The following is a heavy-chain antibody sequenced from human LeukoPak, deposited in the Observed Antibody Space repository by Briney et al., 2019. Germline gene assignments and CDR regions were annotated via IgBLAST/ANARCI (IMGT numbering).Heavy chain of an antibody. J-gene: IGHJ3*02. CDR3: AKPQRSGSSDAFDI. V-gene: IGHV3-23*01. CDR2: IDYSGGDT. Sequence: GGSLGISCTGSGFTLSSYEMSWIRQAPGKGLEWVSSIDYSGGDTHYADSVKGRFTISRDNSKNTLYLQLSSLRGDDTAVYYCAKPQRSGSSDAFDIWGQGTMVTVSS. D-gene: IGHD1-26*01. CDR1: GFTLSSYE.